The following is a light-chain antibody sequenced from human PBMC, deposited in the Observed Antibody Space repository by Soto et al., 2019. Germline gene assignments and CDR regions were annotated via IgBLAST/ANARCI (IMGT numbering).Light chain of an antibody. Sequence: DIQMTQSPSSLSASVGDRVTITCRASQGISNYLAWYQQKPGKVPKLLIYAASTLQSGVPSRFSGSRSGTDFTLTISSLQPEDVATYYCQKYNSAPTFGQGTKVEIK. V-gene: IGKV1-27*01. J-gene: IGKJ1*01. CDR2: AAS. CDR3: QKYNSAPT. CDR1: QGISNY.